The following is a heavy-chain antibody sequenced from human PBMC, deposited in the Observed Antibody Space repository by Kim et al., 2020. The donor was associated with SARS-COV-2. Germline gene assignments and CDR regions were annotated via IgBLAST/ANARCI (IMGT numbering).Heavy chain of an antibody. CDR2: IYSGGST. D-gene: IGHD6-13*01. Sequence: GGSLRLSCAASGFTVSSNYMSWVRQAPGKGLEWVSVIYSGGSTYYADSVKGRFTISRDNSKNTLSLQMNSLRAEDTAVYYCARNKGSSSWYHPYYYYGMDVWGQGPTVTVSS. CDR1: GFTVSSNY. J-gene: IGHJ6*02. V-gene: IGHV3-66*02. CDR3: ARNKGSSSWYHPYYYYGMDV.